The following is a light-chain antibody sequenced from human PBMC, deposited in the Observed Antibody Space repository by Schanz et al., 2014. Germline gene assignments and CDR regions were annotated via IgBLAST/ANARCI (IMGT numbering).Light chain of an antibody. CDR3: CSYAGAYTWV. V-gene: IGLV2-11*01. CDR2: GVT. CDR1: SSDVGGYKY. J-gene: IGLJ3*02. Sequence: QSALTQPRSVSGSPGQSVTISCTGTSSDVGGYKYVSWYQQHPGKAPKVMIYGVTERPPGVPDRFSGSKSGNTASLTISGLQAEDEADYYCCSYAGAYTWVFGGGTKLTVL.